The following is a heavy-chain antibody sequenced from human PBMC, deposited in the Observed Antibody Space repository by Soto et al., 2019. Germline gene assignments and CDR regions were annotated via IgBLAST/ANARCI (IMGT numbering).Heavy chain of an antibody. CDR3: ARGRYGDY. CDR2: ISAHNGNT. J-gene: IGHJ4*02. Sequence: QVHLVQSGAEVKKPGASVKVSGKASGYTFTSYGITWVRQAPGQGLEWMGWISAHNGNTDYAQKLQGRVIVTRDTSTSTAYMELRSLISDSTAVYYCARGRYGDYWGQGALVTVSS. V-gene: IGHV1-18*01. CDR1: GYTFTSYG. D-gene: IGHD1-1*01.